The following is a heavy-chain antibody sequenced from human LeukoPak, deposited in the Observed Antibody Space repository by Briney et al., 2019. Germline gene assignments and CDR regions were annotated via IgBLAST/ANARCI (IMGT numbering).Heavy chain of an antibody. V-gene: IGHV1-69*05. Sequence: ASVKVFCQASGGPFSRYAIRWVGQAPGQGLEWMGGIIPIFGTANYAQKFQGRVTITTDESTSTAYMELSSLRSEDTAVYYCAREPGRDTAMVWGQGTLVTVSS. J-gene: IGHJ4*02. D-gene: IGHD5-18*01. CDR2: IIPIFGTA. CDR3: AREPGRDTAMV. CDR1: GGPFSRYA.